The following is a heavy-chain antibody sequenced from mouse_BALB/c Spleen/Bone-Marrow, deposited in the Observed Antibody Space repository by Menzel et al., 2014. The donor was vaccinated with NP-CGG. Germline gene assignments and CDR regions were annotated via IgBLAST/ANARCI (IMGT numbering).Heavy chain of an antibody. Sequence: QVQLQQSGAELVKPGASVKLPCKASGYTFTSYYMYWVKQRPGQGLEWIGEINPSNGGTNFNEKFKSRATLTVDKSSSTAYMQLSSLTSEDSAVYYCTRFPHWGQGTSVTVSS. CDR2: INPSNGGT. CDR3: TRFPH. CDR1: GYTFTSYY. J-gene: IGHJ4*01. V-gene: IGHV1S81*02.